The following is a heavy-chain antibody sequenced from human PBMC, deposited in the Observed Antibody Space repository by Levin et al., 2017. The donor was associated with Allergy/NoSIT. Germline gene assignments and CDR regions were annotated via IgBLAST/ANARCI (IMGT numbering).Heavy chain of an antibody. CDR1: GDSISSGHYY. Sequence: SEILSLTCTVSGDSISSGHYYWSWIRQPPGKGLEWIGHSYYSGTAYYNPSLKSRVTISVDTSKNQFSLKLSPVTAAASAVYYCARVRNAGGRGWFDSWGQGTLVTVSS. J-gene: IGHJ5*01. CDR3: ARVRNAGGRGWFDS. CDR2: SYYSGTA. V-gene: IGHV4-31*03. D-gene: IGHD2-8*02.